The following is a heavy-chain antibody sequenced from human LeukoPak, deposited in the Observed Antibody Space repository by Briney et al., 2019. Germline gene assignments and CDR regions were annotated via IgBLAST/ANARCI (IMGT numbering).Heavy chain of an antibody. D-gene: IGHD1-26*01. Sequence: SVKVSCKASRGTLNSYSLSWVRQAPRHELEWMGRIIPSFGTANYAQKFQGRVTITTDESTSTAYMELSSLRSEDTAVYYCARVSHGGSYPHAFDYWGQGTMVTASS. CDR3: ARVSHGGSYPHAFDY. CDR1: RGTLNSYS. V-gene: IGHV1-69*05. J-gene: IGHJ3*01. CDR2: IIPSFGTA.